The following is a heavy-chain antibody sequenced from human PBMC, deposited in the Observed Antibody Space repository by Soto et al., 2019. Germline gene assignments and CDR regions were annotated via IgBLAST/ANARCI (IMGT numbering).Heavy chain of an antibody. CDR1: GGSVSSGSYY. CDR2: IYYTGST. V-gene: IGHV4-61*01. CDR3: VRVPGGLYRGSDP. Sequence: ASETLSLTCAVSGGSVSSGSYYWTWIRQPPGRGLEWIGYIYYTGSTDSNPSLKSRVTISLDRSRNQFSLNLKSVTAADTAVYYCVRVPGGLYRGSDPWGQGALVTVSS. J-gene: IGHJ5*02. D-gene: IGHD1-26*01.